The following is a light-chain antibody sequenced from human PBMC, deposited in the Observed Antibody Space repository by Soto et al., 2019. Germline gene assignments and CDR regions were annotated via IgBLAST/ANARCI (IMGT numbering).Light chain of an antibody. CDR3: QKYNSYLWT. CDR2: DAS. CDR1: QSISSW. J-gene: IGKJ1*01. V-gene: IGKV1-5*01. Sequence: DIKITQSPTTLSASVGDRITITCRASQSISSWLAWYQQKPGKAPKLLIYDASSLESGAPSRFSGSGSGTEFTLTISSLQPDDFATYYCQKYNSYLWTFAQGTKVDIK.